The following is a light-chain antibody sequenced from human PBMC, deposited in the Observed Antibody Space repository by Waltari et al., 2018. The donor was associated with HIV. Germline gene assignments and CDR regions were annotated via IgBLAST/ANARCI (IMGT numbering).Light chain of an antibody. Sequence: QSALAQPASVSDSPGQSITISCTGTSSDVGNYNLVSRYQQHPGKVPKLIIYEVTQRPYGVSTRCSGSKSGNAAYLTISGLQAEDEADYYCCSYAASRAVVFGGGTKLTVL. J-gene: IGLJ2*01. CDR1: SSDVGNYNL. CDR3: CSYAASRAVV. CDR2: EVT. V-gene: IGLV2-23*02.